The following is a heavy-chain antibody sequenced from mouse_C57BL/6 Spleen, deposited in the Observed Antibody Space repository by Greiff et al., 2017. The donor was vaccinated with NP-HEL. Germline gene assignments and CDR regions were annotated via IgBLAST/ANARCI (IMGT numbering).Heavy chain of an antibody. CDR1: GFTFSDAW. CDR2: IRNKANNHAT. Sequence: EVKLVESGGGLVQPGGSMKLSCAASGFTFSDAWMDWVRQSPEKGLEWVAEIRNKANNHATYYAESVKGRFTISRDDSKSSVYLQMNRLRAEDTGIYYCTRRITGHYYAMDYWGQGTSVTVSS. D-gene: IGHD1-2*01. V-gene: IGHV6-6*01. CDR3: TRRITGHYYAMDY. J-gene: IGHJ4*01.